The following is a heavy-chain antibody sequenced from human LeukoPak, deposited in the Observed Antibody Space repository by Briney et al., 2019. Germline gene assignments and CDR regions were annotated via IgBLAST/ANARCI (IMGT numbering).Heavy chain of an antibody. CDR1: GFTFTTYS. CDR2: ISSSSSTI. J-gene: IGHJ4*02. Sequence: GGSLRLSCAASGFTFTTYSMNWVRQAPGKGLEWVSYISSSSSTIYYADSVKGRFTISRDNAKNSLYLQMNSLRAEDTAVYYCARDDGWFGELLNYWGQGTLVTVSS. V-gene: IGHV3-48*04. CDR3: ARDDGWFGELLNY. D-gene: IGHD3-10*01.